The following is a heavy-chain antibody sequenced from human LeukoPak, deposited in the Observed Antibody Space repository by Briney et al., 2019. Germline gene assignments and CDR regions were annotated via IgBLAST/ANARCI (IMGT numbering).Heavy chain of an antibody. CDR2: IIPIFGTA. CDR1: GGTFSSYA. J-gene: IGHJ4*02. D-gene: IGHD6-19*01. Sequence: SVKVSCKASGGTFSSYAISWVRQAPGQGLECMGGIIPIFGTANYAQKFQGRVTITADESTSTAYMELSSLRSEDTAVYYCASSPRGYSSGWSYFDYWGQGTLVTVSS. CDR3: ASSPRGYSSGWSYFDY. V-gene: IGHV1-69*01.